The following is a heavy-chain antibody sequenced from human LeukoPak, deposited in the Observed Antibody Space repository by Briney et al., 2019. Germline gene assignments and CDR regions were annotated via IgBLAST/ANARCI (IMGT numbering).Heavy chain of an antibody. J-gene: IGHJ4*02. CDR2: INPNSGGT. D-gene: IGHD5-24*01. Sequence: GASVKVSCKASGYTFTGYYMHWVRQAPGQGLEWMGWINPNSGGTNYAQKFQGRVTMTRDTSISTAYMELSRLRSDDTAVYYCAGGPFRGDGYNNYWGQGTLVTVSS. CDR3: AGGPFRGDGYNNY. CDR1: GYTFTGYY. V-gene: IGHV1-2*02.